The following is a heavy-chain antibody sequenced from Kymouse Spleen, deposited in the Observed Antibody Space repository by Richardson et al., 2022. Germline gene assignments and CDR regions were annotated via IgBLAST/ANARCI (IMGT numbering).Heavy chain of an antibody. CDR1: GGSISSSSYY. Sequence: QLQLQESGPGLVKPSETLSLTCTVSGGSISSSSYYWGWIRQPPGKGLEWIGSIYYSGSTYYNPSLKSRVTISVDTSKNQFSLKLSSVTAADTAVYYCVVLLWFGELNNYWGQGTLVTVSS. J-gene: IGHJ4*02. D-gene: IGHD3-10*01. CDR2: IYYSGST. CDR3: VVLLWFGELNNY. V-gene: IGHV4-39*01.